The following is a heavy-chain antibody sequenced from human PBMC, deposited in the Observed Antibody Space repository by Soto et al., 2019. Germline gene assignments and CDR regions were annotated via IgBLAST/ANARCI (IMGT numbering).Heavy chain of an antibody. CDR2: TYYRSNWYN. J-gene: IGHJ2*01. D-gene: IGHD6-19*01. V-gene: IGHV6-1*01. CDR3: ARDSSGWHWYFAL. CDR1: GDSVSSDSAT. Sequence: QVQLQQSGPGLVKPSQTLSLICAISGDSVSSDSATWNWIRQSPSRGLEWLGRTYYRSNWYNDYSVTVKRRIALPPDTSKHQLSLQLNSVPPEDTAVYFCARDSSGWHWYFALWGRGTLVTVSS.